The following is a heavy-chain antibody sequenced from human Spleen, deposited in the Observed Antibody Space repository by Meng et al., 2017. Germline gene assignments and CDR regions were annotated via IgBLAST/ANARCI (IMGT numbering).Heavy chain of an antibody. CDR1: GFSFTSYW. D-gene: IGHD2-15*01. CDR2: IYLGDSDT. Sequence: KVSCKGSGFSFTSYWIAWVRQMPGKGLEWMGVIYLGDSDTRYSPSFQGQVTISADKSINTAYLQWSSLKASDTAMYYCARLGYCSGGTCYEYYFDYWGQGTLVTVSS. V-gene: IGHV5-51*01. J-gene: IGHJ4*02. CDR3: ARLGYCSGGTCYEYYFDY.